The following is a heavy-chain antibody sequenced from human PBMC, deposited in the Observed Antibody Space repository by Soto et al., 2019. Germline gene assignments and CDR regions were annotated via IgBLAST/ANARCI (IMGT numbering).Heavy chain of an antibody. J-gene: IGHJ4*02. D-gene: IGHD3-22*01. CDR3: VHRGDYRDSSGFYHPHFDY. Sequence: SGPTLVNPTQTLTLTCTFSGFLLRDSLVSVGWVRQPPGMALEWLALIYWDDDTRYSPSLKNRLTVTKDSSRNQVVLTLTNVDPADTGTYFCVHRGDYRDSSGFYHPHFDYWGQGALVTVSS. CDR1: GFLLRDSLVS. V-gene: IGHV2-5*02. CDR2: IYWDDDT.